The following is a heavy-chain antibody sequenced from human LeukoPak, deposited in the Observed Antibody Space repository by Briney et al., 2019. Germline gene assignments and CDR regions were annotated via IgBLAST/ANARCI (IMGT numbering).Heavy chain of an antibody. CDR3: ARGKRYQLLSNWFDP. Sequence: PSETLSLTCTVSGGSISSYYWSWIRQPPGKGLEWIGYIYHSGSTYYNPSLKSRVTISVDRSKNQFSLKLSSVTAADTAVYYCARGKRYQLLSNWFDPWGQGTLVTVSS. CDR1: GGSISSYY. J-gene: IGHJ5*02. D-gene: IGHD2-2*01. CDR2: IYHSGST. V-gene: IGHV4-59*12.